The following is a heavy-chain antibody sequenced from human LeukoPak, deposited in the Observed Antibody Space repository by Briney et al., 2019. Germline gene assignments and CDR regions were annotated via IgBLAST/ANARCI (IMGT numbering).Heavy chain of an antibody. Sequence: ASVKVSCKASGYTFTGYYMHWVRQAPGQGLEWMGWINPNSGGTNYAQKFQGRVTMTRDTSISTAYMELSRLRSDDTAVCYCARDRGTYYYDSSGYYDYWGQGTLVTVSS. J-gene: IGHJ4*02. CDR1: GYTFTGYY. D-gene: IGHD3-22*01. V-gene: IGHV1-2*02. CDR3: ARDRGTYYYDSSGYYDY. CDR2: INPNSGGT.